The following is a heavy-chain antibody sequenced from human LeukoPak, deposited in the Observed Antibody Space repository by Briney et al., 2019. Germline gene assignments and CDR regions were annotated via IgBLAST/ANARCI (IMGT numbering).Heavy chain of an antibody. CDR2: IYPGDSDT. Sequence: GESLKISCQGSGYSFPSYWIGWVRQLPGKGLECMGIIYPGDSDTSYSPSFQGQVTISADKSISTAYLQWSSLKASDTAMYYCARPSDYYDSSGLDAFDIWGQGTMVTVSS. CDR3: ARPSDYYDSSGLDAFDI. V-gene: IGHV5-51*01. CDR1: GYSFPSYW. D-gene: IGHD3-22*01. J-gene: IGHJ3*02.